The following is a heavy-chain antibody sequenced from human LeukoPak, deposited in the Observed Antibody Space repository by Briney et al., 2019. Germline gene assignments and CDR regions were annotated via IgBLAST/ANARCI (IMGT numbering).Heavy chain of an antibody. J-gene: IGHJ4*02. V-gene: IGHV4-38-2*02. CDR2: IYHSGST. CDR3: ARARWSPLYYFDY. D-gene: IGHD4-23*01. CDR1: GYSISSGYY. Sequence: SETLSLTCTVSGYSISSGYYWGWIRQPPGKGLEWIGSIYHSGSTYYNPSLKSRVTISVDTSKNQFSLKLSSVTAADTAVYYCARARWSPLYYFDYWGQGTLVTVSS.